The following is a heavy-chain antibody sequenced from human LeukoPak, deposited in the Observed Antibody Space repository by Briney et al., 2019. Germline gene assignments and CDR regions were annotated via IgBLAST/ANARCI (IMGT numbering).Heavy chain of an antibody. D-gene: IGHD6-19*01. J-gene: IGHJ4*02. V-gene: IGHV1-24*01. CDR3: ATPYSSGWYHFDY. Sequence: GASVKVTFKVSGYSLTELSIHWVRQRQGKGLGWVGGFDPEDGETIYAQKFQGRVTMTEDTSTDTAYMELSSLRSEDTAVYYCATPYSSGWYHFDYWGQGTLVTVSS. CDR2: FDPEDGET. CDR1: GYSLTELS.